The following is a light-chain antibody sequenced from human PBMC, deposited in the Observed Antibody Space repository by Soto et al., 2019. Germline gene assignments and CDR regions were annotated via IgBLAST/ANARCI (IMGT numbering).Light chain of an antibody. CDR3: AAWDVRLVV. CDR2: SDN. V-gene: IGLV1-44*01. CDR1: SSNIGTNT. J-gene: IGLJ2*01. Sequence: QSVLTQPPSASGTPGQRVTISCSGSSSNIGTNTVIWYQQLPGAAPKLLIYSDNQRPSGVPDRFSGSKSGTSASLAISGLHSEDEADYYCAAWDVRLVVFGGGTQLTVL.